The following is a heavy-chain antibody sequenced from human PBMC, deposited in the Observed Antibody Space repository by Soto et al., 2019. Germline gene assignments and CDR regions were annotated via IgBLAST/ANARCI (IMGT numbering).Heavy chain of an antibody. Sequence: QVQLVQSGAEVKRPGASVKVSCKASGYTFTTYYMHWVRQAPGQGLEWLGIINPNGGSTTYAQKFQGRVTMTRDTSTSTVYLELSSLRSEDTAVYYCARAGYCSGGTCFHGNCEYWGQGTLVTVSA. D-gene: IGHD2-15*01. CDR2: INPNGGST. CDR3: ARAGYCSGGTCFHGNCEY. J-gene: IGHJ4*02. V-gene: IGHV1-46*01. CDR1: GYTFTTYY.